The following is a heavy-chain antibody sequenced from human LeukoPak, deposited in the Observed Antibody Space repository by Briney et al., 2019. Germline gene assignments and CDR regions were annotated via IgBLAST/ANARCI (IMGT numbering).Heavy chain of an antibody. Sequence: ASVKVSCKASGYTFTGYYMHWVRQAPGQGLEWMGWINPNSGGTNYAQKFQGRVTMTRDTPISTAYMELTSLRSDDTAVYYCARAEVIDYWAREPWSPSPQ. J-gene: IGHJ4*02. CDR1: GYTFTGYY. CDR2: INPNSGGT. CDR3: ARAEVIDY. V-gene: IGHV1-2*02. D-gene: IGHD3-22*01.